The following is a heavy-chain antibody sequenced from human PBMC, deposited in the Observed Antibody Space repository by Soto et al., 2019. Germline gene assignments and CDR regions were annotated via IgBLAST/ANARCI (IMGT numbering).Heavy chain of an antibody. CDR2: IYYRGTT. Sequence: SETLSLTCSVSGVSTSNHYWTWIRKPPGQGPEWIGCIYYRGTTNYNTSFNSRVTISVDTSKNQFSLKLTSVTTADTAVYYCARGGGSPYHDHEFDYWGQGILVTVSS. CDR1: GVSTSNHY. V-gene: IGHV4-59*11. CDR3: ARGGGSPYHDHEFDY. J-gene: IGHJ4*02. D-gene: IGHD2-2*01.